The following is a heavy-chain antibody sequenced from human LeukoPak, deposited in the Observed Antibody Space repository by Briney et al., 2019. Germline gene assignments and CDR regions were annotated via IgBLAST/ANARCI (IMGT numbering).Heavy chain of an antibody. CDR2: ISSTGNT. D-gene: IGHD5-12*01. J-gene: IGHJ4*02. V-gene: IGHV4-4*07. CDR3: ATGRGYSGYDDVDY. CDR1: GGSITNCC. Sequence: PSETLSLTCTVSGGSITNCCWGWIRQPAGRGLDWIGRISSTGNTAYSPSLQSRVTMSVDTSKNQFSLKLSSVTAADTAVYYCATGRGYSGYDDVDYWGQGTLVTVSS.